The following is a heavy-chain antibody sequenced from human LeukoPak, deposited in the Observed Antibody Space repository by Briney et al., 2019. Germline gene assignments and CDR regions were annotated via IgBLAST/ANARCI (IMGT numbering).Heavy chain of an antibody. J-gene: IGHJ4*02. V-gene: IGHV1-69*05. CDR1: GGTFSSYA. Sequence: SVKVSCKASGGTFSSYAISWVRQAPGQGLERMGGIIPIFGTANYAQKFQGRVTITTDESTSTAYMELSSLRSEDTAVYYCAQHRDGYNFNFDYWGQGTLVTVSS. CDR3: AQHRDGYNFNFDY. CDR2: IIPIFGTA. D-gene: IGHD5-24*01.